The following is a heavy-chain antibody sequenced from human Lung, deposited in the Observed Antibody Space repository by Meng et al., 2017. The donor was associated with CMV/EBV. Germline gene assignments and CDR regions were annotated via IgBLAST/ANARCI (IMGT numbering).Heavy chain of an antibody. CDR2: IKEDGSEK. CDR1: GFTFSNYW. V-gene: IGHV3-7*01. J-gene: IGHJ3*02. Sequence: SCAASGFTFSNYWMTWLRQAPGRGLELVAHIKEDGSEKYFVGSVKGRFTISRDNAKNSLYLQMNSLRAEDTAVYYCARDPFIKAFDIWGQGTMVXVSS. CDR3: ARDPFIKAFDI.